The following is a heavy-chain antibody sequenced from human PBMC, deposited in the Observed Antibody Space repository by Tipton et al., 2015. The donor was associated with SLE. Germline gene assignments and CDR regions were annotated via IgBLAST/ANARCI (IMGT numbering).Heavy chain of an antibody. D-gene: IGHD3-22*01. Sequence: LRLSCTVSGGSISSYYWSWIRQPPGKGLEWIGYIYYSGSTNYNPSLKSRVTISVDTSKNQFSLKLSSVTAADTAVYYCARHDSSGYYFDYWGQGTLVTVSS. J-gene: IGHJ4*02. CDR3: ARHDSSGYYFDY. CDR2: IYYSGST. CDR1: GGSISSYY. V-gene: IGHV4-59*08.